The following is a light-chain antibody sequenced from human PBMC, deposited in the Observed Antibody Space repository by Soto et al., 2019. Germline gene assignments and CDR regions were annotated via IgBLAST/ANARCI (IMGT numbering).Light chain of an antibody. CDR1: QSISSW. Sequence: DIQMTQSPSTLSASVGDRVTITCRASQSISSWLAWYQQKPGKAPKLLIYKASSLESGVPSRFSGSGSGTEFTLTISSLQPDDFATYYCQQSYSTLWTFGQGTKV. CDR3: QQSYSTLWT. J-gene: IGKJ1*01. CDR2: KAS. V-gene: IGKV1-5*03.